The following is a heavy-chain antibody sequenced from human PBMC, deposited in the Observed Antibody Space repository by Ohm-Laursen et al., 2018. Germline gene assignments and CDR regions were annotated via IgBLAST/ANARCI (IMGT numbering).Heavy chain of an antibody. CDR2: ISSSGNT. J-gene: IGHJ4*02. CDR1: GGSVSTYY. V-gene: IGHV4-4*07. D-gene: IGHD6-13*01. CDR3: ARSVRAAGEFDY. Sequence: SDTLSLTCTVSGGSVSTYYWNWIRQPAGKGLEWIGRISSSGNTNYNPSLKSRVTMSVDTSKNQFSLKLSSVTAADTAVYYCARSVRAAGEFDYWGQGTLVTVSP.